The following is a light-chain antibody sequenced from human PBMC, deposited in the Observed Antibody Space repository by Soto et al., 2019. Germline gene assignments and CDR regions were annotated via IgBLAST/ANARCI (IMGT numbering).Light chain of an antibody. CDR1: QTISSW. V-gene: IGKV1-5*01. CDR2: DAS. J-gene: IGKJ5*01. Sequence: DIQMTQSPSTLSASVGDRVTITCRASQTISSWLAWYQQKPGKAPKLLIFDASRLESGVPSRFSGSGSGTEFTLTISSLQPDDFATYYCQQYYSYVYTFGQGTRLEIK. CDR3: QQYYSYVYT.